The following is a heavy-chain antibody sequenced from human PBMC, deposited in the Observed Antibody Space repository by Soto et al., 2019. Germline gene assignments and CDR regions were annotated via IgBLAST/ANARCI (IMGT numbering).Heavy chain of an antibody. J-gene: IGHJ4*02. Sequence: QVQLQESGPGLVKPSQTLSLTCTVSGGSISSGGYYWSWIRQHPGKGLEWIGYIYYSGSTYYNPSLMGRVTIPVDTSETRLSRKLSSVTAADTAGYYCARAPLPWGQGTLVTVSS. V-gene: IGHV4-31*03. CDR2: IYYSGST. CDR3: ARAPLP. CDR1: GGSISSGGYY.